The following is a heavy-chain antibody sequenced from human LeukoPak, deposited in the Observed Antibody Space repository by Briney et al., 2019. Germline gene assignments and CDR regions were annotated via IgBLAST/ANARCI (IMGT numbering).Heavy chain of an antibody. J-gene: IGHJ4*02. D-gene: IGHD4-11*01. CDR2: IRSDGRTT. CDR3: ARATLQYYFDY. V-gene: IGHV3-74*01. CDR1: GFTFSTYW. Sequence: QSGGSLRLSCAVSGFTFSTYWMHWVRQAPGKGLVWVSHIRSDGRTTTYADSVKGRFTISRDNAKNSLYLQMNSLRAEDTAVYYCARATLQYYFDYWGQGTLVTVSS.